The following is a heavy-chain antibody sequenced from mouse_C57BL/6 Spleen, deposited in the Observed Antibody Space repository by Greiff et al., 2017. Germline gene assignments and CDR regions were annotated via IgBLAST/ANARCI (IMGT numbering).Heavy chain of an antibody. CDR1: GFTFSDYG. CDR2: ISPGSSTI. J-gene: IGHJ4*01. CDR3: ARITRGYYAMDY. V-gene: IGHV5-17*01. D-gene: IGHD1-1*01. Sequence: EVQGVESGGGLVKPGGSLKLSCAASGFTFSDYGMHWVRQAPEKGLEWVAHISPGSSTIYYADKVKGRFTITRDNAKNTRFLQLTSLRSEDTAMYYCARITRGYYAMDYWGQGTSVTVSS.